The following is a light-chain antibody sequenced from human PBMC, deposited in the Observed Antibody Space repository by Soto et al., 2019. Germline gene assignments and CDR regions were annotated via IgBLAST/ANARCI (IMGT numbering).Light chain of an antibody. CDR3: QHYGNSRST. CDR1: QSVSSTY. V-gene: IGKV3-20*01. Sequence: EIVLTQSPGTLSSSPGERATLSCRASQSVSSTYSGWYQQRPGQAPRLLIYGTSRRASGIPDRFSGSGSGTDFTLIINSLEPEDFAVYFCQHYGNSRSTFGQGTKVEIK. CDR2: GTS. J-gene: IGKJ1*01.